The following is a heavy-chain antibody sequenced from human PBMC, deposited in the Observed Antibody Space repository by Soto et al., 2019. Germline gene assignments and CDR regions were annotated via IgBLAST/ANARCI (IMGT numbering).Heavy chain of an antibody. CDR1: GFTVSGNY. D-gene: IGHD3-10*01. J-gene: IGHJ4*02. V-gene: IGHV3-53*01. CDR2: LYSGGSL. Sequence: GGSLRLSCAASGFTVSGNYMSWVRQAPGKGLEWVSVLYSGGSLYYTDSVKGRFTISRDNAMNSLYLQMNSLRAEDTAVYYCARDSNYFGSGSPFDYWGQGILVTVSS. CDR3: ARDSNYFGSGSPFDY.